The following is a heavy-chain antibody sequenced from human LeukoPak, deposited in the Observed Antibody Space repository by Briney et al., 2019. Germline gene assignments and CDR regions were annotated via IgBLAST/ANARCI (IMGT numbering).Heavy chain of an antibody. J-gene: IGHJ4*02. D-gene: IGHD2-2*01. CDR2: ISGSGGST. CDR1: GFTFSSYA. CDR3: AKDPDTVVVPAAMLAYFDY. V-gene: IGHV3-23*01. Sequence: PGGSLRLSCAASGFTFSSYAMSWVRQAPGKGLEWVSAISGSGGSTYYADSVKGRFTISRDNSKNTLYLQMNSLRAEDTAVYYCAKDPDTVVVPAAMLAYFDYWGQGTLVTVSS.